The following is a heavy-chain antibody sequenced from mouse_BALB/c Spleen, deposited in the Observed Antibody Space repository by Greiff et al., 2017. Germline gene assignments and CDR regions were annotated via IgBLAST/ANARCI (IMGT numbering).Heavy chain of an antibody. J-gene: IGHJ4*01. V-gene: IGHV1-9*01. CDR2: ILPGSGST. CDR3: ARGGGYGNYGAMDY. CDR1: GYTFSSYW. Sequence: VQLQQSGAELMKPGASVKISCKATGYTFSSYWIEWVKQRPGHGLEWIGEILPGSGSTNYNEKFKGKATFTADTSSNTAYMQLSSLTSEDSAVYYCARGGGYGNYGAMDYWGQGTSVTVSS. D-gene: IGHD2-10*02.